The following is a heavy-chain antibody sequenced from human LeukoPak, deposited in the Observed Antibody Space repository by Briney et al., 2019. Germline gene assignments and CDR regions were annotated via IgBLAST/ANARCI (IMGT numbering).Heavy chain of an antibody. CDR3: ARHLRDFWSGYYPTSIDY. J-gene: IGHJ4*02. D-gene: IGHD3-3*01. Sequence: PSETLSLTCTVSGGSISSSSYYWGWIRQPPGKGLEWIGSIYYSGSTYYNPSLKSRVTISVDASKNQFSLKLSSVTAADTAVYYCARHLRDFWSGYYPTSIDYWGQGTLVTVSS. V-gene: IGHV4-39*01. CDR1: GGSISSSSYY. CDR2: IYYSGST.